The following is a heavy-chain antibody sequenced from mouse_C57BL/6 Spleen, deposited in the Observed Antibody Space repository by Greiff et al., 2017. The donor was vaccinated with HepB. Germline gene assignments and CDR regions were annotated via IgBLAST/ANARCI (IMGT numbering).Heavy chain of an antibody. D-gene: IGHD3-2*02. CDR2: IDPENGDT. CDR3: TTAQATTAWFAD. CDR1: GFNIKDDY. J-gene: IGHJ3*01. Sequence: EVQLQQSGAELVRPGASVKLSCTASGFNIKDDYMHWVKQRPEQGLEWIGWIDPENGDTEYASKFQGKATITADTSSNTAYLQLSSLTSEDTAVYYGTTAQATTAWFADWGQVTLVTVSA. V-gene: IGHV14-4*01.